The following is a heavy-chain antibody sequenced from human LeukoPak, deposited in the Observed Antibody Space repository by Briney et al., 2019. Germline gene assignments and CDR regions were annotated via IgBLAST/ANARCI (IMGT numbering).Heavy chain of an antibody. CDR3: ARGVYSAFDI. CDR2: IYYSGST. D-gene: IGHD1-26*01. J-gene: IGHJ3*02. Sequence: SETLSLTCTVSGGSISSYYWSWIRQPPGKGLEWIGYIYYSGSTNYNPSLKSRVTISVDRSKNQFSLKLSSVTAADTAVYYCARGVYSAFDIWGQGTMVTVSS. V-gene: IGHV4-59*12. CDR1: GGSISSYY.